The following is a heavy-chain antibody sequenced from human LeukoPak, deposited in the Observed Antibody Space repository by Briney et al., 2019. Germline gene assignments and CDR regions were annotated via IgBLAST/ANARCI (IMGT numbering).Heavy chain of an antibody. CDR3: ARVCIPGVDYYDSSGYPYYMDV. CDR2: IYHSGST. D-gene: IGHD3-22*01. CDR1: GYSISSGYY. V-gene: IGHV4-38-2*01. J-gene: IGHJ6*03. Sequence: PSETLSLTCAVSGYSISSGYYWGWIRQPPGKGLEWIGSIYHSGSTYYNPSLKSRVTISVDTSKNQFSLKLSSVTAADTAVYYCARVCIPGVDYYDSSGYPYYMDVWGKGTTVTVSS.